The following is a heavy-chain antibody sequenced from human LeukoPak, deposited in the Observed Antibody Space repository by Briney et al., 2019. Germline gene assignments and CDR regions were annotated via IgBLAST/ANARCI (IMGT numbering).Heavy chain of an antibody. CDR2: IYTDGST. J-gene: IGHJ4*02. V-gene: IGHV3-53*01. D-gene: IGHD4-17*01. CDR1: GFIVSSNY. CDR3: ARDGHGDIDY. Sequence: GGSLRLSCAASGFIVSSNYMSWVRQPPGKGLEWVSIIYTDGSTYYADSVKGRFTISRDNSKNTLYLQMSSLRAEDTAVHYCARDGHGDIDYWGQGTLVTVSS.